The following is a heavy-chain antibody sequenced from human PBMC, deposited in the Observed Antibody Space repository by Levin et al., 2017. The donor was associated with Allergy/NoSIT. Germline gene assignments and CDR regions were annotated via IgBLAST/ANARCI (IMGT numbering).Heavy chain of an antibody. CDR1: GFTFSSYG. CDR3: AKDRRSVTSYYFDY. D-gene: IGHD4-17*01. Sequence: GASVKVSCAASGFTFSSYGMHWVRQAPGKGLDWVAVISYDGSNKNYADSVKGRFTISRDNSKNTLYLQMNSLRAEDTAVYYCAKDRRSVTSYYFDYWGQGTLVTVSS. CDR2: ISYDGSNK. V-gene: IGHV3-30*18. J-gene: IGHJ4*02.